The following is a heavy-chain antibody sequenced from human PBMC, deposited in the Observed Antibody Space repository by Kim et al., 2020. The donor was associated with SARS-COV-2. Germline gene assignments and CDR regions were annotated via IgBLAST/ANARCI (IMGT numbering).Heavy chain of an antibody. D-gene: IGHD3-10*01. Sequence: GGSLRLSCAASGFTFSSYAMHWVRQAPGKGLEWVAVISYDGSNKYYADSVKGRFTISRDNSKNTLYLRMNSLRAEDTAVYYCARGEDYYGSGTLSLDYWG. J-gene: IGHJ4*01. CDR3: ARGEDYYGSGTLSLDY. CDR2: ISYDGSNK. V-gene: IGHV3-30*04. CDR1: GFTFSSYA.